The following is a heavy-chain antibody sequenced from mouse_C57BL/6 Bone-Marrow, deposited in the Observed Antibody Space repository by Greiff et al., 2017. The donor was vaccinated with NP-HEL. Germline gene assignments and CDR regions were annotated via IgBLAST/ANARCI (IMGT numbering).Heavy chain of an antibody. D-gene: IGHD1-1*01. V-gene: IGHV1-12*01. CDR1: GYTFTSYN. CDR3: ARSVLHYYGSSYWYFDV. CDR2: IYPGNGDT. Sequence: QVQLKESGAELVRPGASVKMSCKASGYTFTSYNMHWVKQTPRQGLEWIGAIYPGNGDTSYNQKFKGKATLTVDKSSSTAYMQLSSLTSEDSAVYFCARSVLHYYGSSYWYFDVWGTGTTVTVSS. J-gene: IGHJ1*03.